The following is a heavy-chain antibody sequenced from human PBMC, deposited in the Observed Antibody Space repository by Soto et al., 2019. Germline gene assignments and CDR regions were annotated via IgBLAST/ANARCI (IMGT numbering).Heavy chain of an antibody. D-gene: IGHD6-13*01. J-gene: IGHJ4*02. V-gene: IGHV4-59*08. Sequence: PSETLSLTCTVSGGSISSYYWSWIRQPPGKGLEWIGYIYYSGSTNYNPSLKSRVTISVDTSKNQFSLKLSSVTAADTAVYYCARHVRQLVLAGVHFDYWGQGTLVTVSS. CDR1: GGSISSYY. CDR2: IYYSGST. CDR3: ARHVRQLVLAGVHFDY.